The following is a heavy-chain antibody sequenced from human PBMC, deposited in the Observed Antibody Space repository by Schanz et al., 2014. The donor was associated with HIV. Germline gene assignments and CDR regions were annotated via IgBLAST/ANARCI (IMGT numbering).Heavy chain of an antibody. Sequence: QVQLVESGGGVVQPGRSLRLSCAASGFTFSSYAMHWVRQAPGKGLEWVAVIWYDGSYKYYADSVKGRFTISRDNPKNTLYLQMNSLRAEDTAIYYCARSPDWAGTDAFEIWGQGTMVTVS. CDR1: GFTFSSYA. CDR3: ARSPDWAGTDAFEI. D-gene: IGHD6-19*01. CDR2: IWYDGSYK. J-gene: IGHJ3*02. V-gene: IGHV3-33*01.